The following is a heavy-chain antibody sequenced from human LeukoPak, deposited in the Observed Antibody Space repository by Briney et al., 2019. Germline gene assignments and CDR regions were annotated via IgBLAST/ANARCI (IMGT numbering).Heavy chain of an antibody. CDR1: GFTFSNYA. CDR2: VSGSGGYT. CDR3: AKARDIVVVPAAMCALDV. D-gene: IGHD2-2*01. Sequence: GGSLRLSCAATGFTFSNYAMNWVRQAPGKGLEWVSAVSGSGGYTYYVDSVRGRFTISRDNSKNTLYIQLNSLTAEDTAVYYCAKARDIVVVPAAMCALDVWGQGTTVTVSS. J-gene: IGHJ6*02. V-gene: IGHV3-23*01.